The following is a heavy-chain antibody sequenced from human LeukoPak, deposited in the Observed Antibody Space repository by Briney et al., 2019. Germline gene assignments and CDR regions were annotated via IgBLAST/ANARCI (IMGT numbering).Heavy chain of an antibody. CDR2: INPSGGST. Sequence: ASVKVSCKASGYTFTGYYMHWVRQAPGLGLEWMGIINPSGGSTNYAQKFQGRVTMTRDTSTSTVYMELSGLRSEDTAVYYCARDACSSGICSAGGNWFDPWGQGTLVTVSS. D-gene: IGHD2-15*01. J-gene: IGHJ5*02. CDR3: ARDACSSGICSAGGNWFDP. V-gene: IGHV1-46*01. CDR1: GYTFTGYY.